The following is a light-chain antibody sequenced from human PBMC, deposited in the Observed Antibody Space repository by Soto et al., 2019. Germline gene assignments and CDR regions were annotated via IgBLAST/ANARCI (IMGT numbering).Light chain of an antibody. CDR3: QQYNSYGT. J-gene: IGKJ1*01. Sequence: DIQMPQSPSSLSASVGARFTITCRASQGISNYLSWYQQKPGKAPKLLIYDASSLESGVPSRFSGSGSGTEFTLTISSLQPDDFATYYCQQYNSYGTFGQGTKVDIK. CDR1: QGISNY. CDR2: DAS. V-gene: IGKV1-5*01.